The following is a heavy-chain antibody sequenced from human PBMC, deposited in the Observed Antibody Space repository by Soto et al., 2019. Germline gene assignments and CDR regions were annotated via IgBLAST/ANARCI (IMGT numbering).Heavy chain of an antibody. D-gene: IGHD1-26*01. V-gene: IGHV3-23*01. CDR3: AKDFVGVRADAFDI. Sequence: EVQLLESGGGLVQPGGSLRLSCAASGFTFSSYAMSWVRQAPGKGLEWVSSIRGSGRSTYYADSVKGRFTISRDNSKNSLYVQMNSLRAEDTAVYYCAKDFVGVRADAFDIWGQGTMVTVSS. J-gene: IGHJ3*02. CDR2: IRGSGRST. CDR1: GFTFSSYA.